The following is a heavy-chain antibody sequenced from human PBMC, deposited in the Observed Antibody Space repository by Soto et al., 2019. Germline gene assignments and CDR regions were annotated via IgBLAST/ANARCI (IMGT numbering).Heavy chain of an antibody. Sequence: PGESLKISCAASGLTFRSYWMHWVRQAPGKGLVWVSRINSDGSGTRYADSVKGRFTISRDNAKNTLYLQMNSLRAEDTAVYYCARVQTYDSSGYYPRRYYGMDVWGQGTTVTVS. D-gene: IGHD3-22*01. CDR2: INSDGSGT. V-gene: IGHV3-74*01. CDR3: ARVQTYDSSGYYPRRYYGMDV. CDR1: GLTFRSYW. J-gene: IGHJ6*02.